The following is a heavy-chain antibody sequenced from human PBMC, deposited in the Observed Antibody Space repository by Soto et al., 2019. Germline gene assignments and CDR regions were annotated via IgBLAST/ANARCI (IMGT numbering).Heavy chain of an antibody. CDR3: AHRRSGYFDS. V-gene: IGHV2-5*02. CDR1: GFSLTETGMG. Sequence: QITLKESGPTLVKPTQPLTLTCTFSGFSLTETGMGVGWIRQPPGKALEWLALIYWDDDKRYSPSLKRGLTISKDASKNQVVLTKTNVDAVDTATYCCAHRRSGYFDSWGQGTLVTVSS. CDR2: IYWDDDK. J-gene: IGHJ4*02.